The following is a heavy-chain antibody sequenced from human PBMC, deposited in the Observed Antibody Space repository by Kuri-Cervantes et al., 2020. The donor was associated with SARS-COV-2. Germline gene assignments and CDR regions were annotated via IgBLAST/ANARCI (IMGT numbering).Heavy chain of an antibody. J-gene: IGHJ4*02. CDR3: AKVESQVEDDYVGDYWGYFDY. CDR1: GFTFDDYG. V-gene: IGHV3-20*01. Sequence: GGSLRLSCAASGFTFDDYGMSWVRQAPGKGLEWVSGINWNGGSTGYADSVKGRFTIPRDNAKNSLYLQMNSLRAEDTALYHCAKVESQVEDDYVGDYWGYFDYWGQGTLVTVSS. CDR2: INWNGGST. D-gene: IGHD4-17*01.